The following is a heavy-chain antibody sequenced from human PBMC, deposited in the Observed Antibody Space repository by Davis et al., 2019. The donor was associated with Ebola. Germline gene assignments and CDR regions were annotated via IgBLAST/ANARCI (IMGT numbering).Heavy chain of an antibody. V-gene: IGHV4-34*01. CDR3: ARVKWLPHYYYYGMDV. Sequence: PSETLSLTCAASGGSFSGYYWSWIRQPPGKGLEWIGSIYYSGSTYYNPSLKSRVTISVDTSKNQFSLKLSSVTAADTAVYYCARVKWLPHYYYYGMDVWGQGTTVTVSS. D-gene: IGHD3-22*01. CDR1: GGSFSGYY. CDR2: IYYSGST. J-gene: IGHJ6*02.